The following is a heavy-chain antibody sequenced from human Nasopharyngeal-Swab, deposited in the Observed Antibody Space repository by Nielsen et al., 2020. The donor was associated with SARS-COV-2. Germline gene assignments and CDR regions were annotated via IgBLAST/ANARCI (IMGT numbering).Heavy chain of an antibody. CDR2: ISSSSSYI. CDR3: ASYGSGRKRDY. Sequence: GGSLRLSCAASGFTFSSYSMNWVRQAPGKGLEWVSSISSSSSYIYYADSVKGRSTISRDNAKNSLYLQMNSLRAEDTAVYYCASYGSGRKRDYWGQGTLVTVSS. V-gene: IGHV3-21*01. CDR1: GFTFSSYS. J-gene: IGHJ4*02. D-gene: IGHD3-10*01.